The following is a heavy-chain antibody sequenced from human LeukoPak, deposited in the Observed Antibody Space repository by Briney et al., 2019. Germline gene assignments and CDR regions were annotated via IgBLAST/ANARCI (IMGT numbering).Heavy chain of an antibody. Sequence: GGSLRLSCAASGFTFSSYAMSRVRQAPGKGLEWVSAISASGGNTYYADSVKGRLTISRDSSENTLYLQMNSLRAEDTAVYYCAKVRYDSSGFQSPYFDYWGQGTLVTVSS. CDR2: ISASGGNT. D-gene: IGHD3-22*01. V-gene: IGHV3-23*01. CDR3: AKVRYDSSGFQSPYFDY. CDR1: GFTFSSYA. J-gene: IGHJ4*02.